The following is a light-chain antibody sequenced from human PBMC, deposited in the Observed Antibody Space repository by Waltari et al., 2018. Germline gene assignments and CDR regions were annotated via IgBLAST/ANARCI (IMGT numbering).Light chain of an antibody. V-gene: IGLV3-21*03. CDR3: QVWDSSGDHPV. Sequence: SYVLTQPPSVSAAPGKTATTSCPGQNIRRQTVHWSRPQAGQAPVLVIYDDSVRPSGIQDRISGSDTATLTIARVEAGDEADYFCQVWDSSGDHPVFGGGTRLTVL. CDR2: DDS. CDR1: NIRRQT. J-gene: IGLJ2*01.